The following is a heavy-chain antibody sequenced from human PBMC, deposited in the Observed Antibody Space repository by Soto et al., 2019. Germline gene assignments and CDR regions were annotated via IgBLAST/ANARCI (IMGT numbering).Heavy chain of an antibody. CDR2: IWYDGSNK. J-gene: IGHJ6*02. CDR3: ARDVYGDYFYYYYGMDV. D-gene: IGHD4-17*01. Sequence: GGSLRLSCAASGFTFSSYGMHWVRQAPGKGLEWVAVIWYDGSNKYYADSVKSRFTISRDNSKNTLYLQMNSLRAEDTAVYYCARDVYGDYFYYYYGMDVWGQGTTVTVSS. V-gene: IGHV3-33*01. CDR1: GFTFSSYG.